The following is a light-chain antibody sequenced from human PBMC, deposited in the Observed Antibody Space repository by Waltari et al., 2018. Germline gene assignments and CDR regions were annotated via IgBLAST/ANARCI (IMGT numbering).Light chain of an antibody. J-gene: IGLJ3*02. V-gene: IGLV2-14*01. Sequence: QSALTQPASVSGSPGQSITISCTGTGSDVGFYNYVSWYQQYPGKAPKVIIYDVSERPSVISKRFSDPKSGNTASLTISGLQAEDEADSYCNPDAGSSCWGFGGGTNLTVL. CDR3: NPDAGSSCWG. CDR2: DVS. CDR1: GSDVGFYNY.